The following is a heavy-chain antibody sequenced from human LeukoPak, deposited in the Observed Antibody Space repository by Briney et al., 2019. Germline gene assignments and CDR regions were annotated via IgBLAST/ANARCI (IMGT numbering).Heavy chain of an antibody. J-gene: IGHJ6*03. CDR1: RLTFSRYA. V-gene: IGHV3-23*01. CDR2: ISNSGVST. CDR3: ARMSSTEIYYFYYMDV. D-gene: IGHD6-6*01. Sequence: GGSLRLSCAASRLTFSRYAKNWVPQAPGEGLEWVSAISNSGVSTYYADSVKGRFTISRDNSKNTLYLQVDSLRAEDTAVYYCARMSSTEIYYFYYMDVWGKGTTVTVSS.